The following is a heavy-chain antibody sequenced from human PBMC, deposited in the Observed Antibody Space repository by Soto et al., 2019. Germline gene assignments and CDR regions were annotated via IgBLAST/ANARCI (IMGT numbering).Heavy chain of an antibody. CDR1: GGSMNSHDYY. Sequence: QEQLQESGPGLVKPLQTLSLTCTVSGGSMNSHDYYWSWIRQPPGKGLEWIVYIHNSGSTYFNPSLKSRLTVSSDTSNNQFSLRRNSVTAADTALYYCARGEVRGPFDIWGQGTMVTVSS. J-gene: IGHJ3*02. V-gene: IGHV4-30-4*01. CDR3: ARGEVRGPFDI. D-gene: IGHD3-10*01. CDR2: IHNSGST.